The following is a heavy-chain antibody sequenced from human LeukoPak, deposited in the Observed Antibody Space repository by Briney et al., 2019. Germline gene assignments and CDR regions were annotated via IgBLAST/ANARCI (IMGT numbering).Heavy chain of an antibody. CDR3: ARGLVVPAAIPFDY. V-gene: IGHV4-59*12. CDR2: IYYSGST. D-gene: IGHD2-2*01. Sequence: KASETLSLTCTVSGGSISSYYWSWIRQPPGKGLEWIGYIYYSGSTNYNPSLKSRVTISVDTSKNQFSLKLSSVTAADTAVYYCARGLVVPAAIPFDYWGQGTLVTVSP. CDR1: GGSISSYY. J-gene: IGHJ4*02.